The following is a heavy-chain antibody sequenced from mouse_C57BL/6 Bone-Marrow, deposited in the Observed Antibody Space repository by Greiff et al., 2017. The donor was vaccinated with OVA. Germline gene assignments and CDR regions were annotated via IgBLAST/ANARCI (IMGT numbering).Heavy chain of an antibody. CDR3: ARRIYYGPQDYAMDY. CDR2: INSDGGST. CDR1: EYEFPSHD. J-gene: IGHJ4*01. D-gene: IGHD2-1*01. Sequence: EVQRVESGGGLVQPGESLKLSCESNEYEFPSHDMSWVRKTPEKRLELVAAINSDGGSTYYPDTMERRFIISRDNTKKTLYLQMSSLRSEDTALYYCARRIYYGPQDYAMDYWGQGTSVTVSS. V-gene: IGHV5-2*01.